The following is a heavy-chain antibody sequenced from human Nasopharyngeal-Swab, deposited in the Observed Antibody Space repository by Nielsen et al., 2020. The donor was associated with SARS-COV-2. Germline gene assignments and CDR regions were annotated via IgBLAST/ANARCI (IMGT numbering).Heavy chain of an antibody. CDR2: IKQDGSEK. CDR3: ARAPKRGSSGYQVVY. J-gene: IGHJ4*02. D-gene: IGHD3-22*01. CDR1: GFTFSSYW. V-gene: IGHV3-7*03. Sequence: EGSLRLFCAASGFTFSSYWMSWVRQAPGKGLEWVANIKQDGSEKYYVDSVKGRFTISRDNAKNSLYLQMNSLRAEDTAVYYCARAPKRGSSGYQVVYWGQGTLVTVSS.